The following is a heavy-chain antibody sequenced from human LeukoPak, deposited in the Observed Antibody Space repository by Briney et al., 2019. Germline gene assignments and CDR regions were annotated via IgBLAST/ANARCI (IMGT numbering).Heavy chain of an antibody. Sequence: PGGSLRLSCAASGFTVGSHAMTWVRQAPGKGLEWVSYISSSGSTIYYADSVKGRFTISRDNAKNSLYLQMNSLRAEDTAVYYCARDREMATLKGDYSFDYWGQGTLVTVSS. CDR3: ARDREMATLKGDYSFDY. D-gene: IGHD5-24*01. CDR1: GFTVGSHA. V-gene: IGHV3-48*03. J-gene: IGHJ4*02. CDR2: ISSSGSTI.